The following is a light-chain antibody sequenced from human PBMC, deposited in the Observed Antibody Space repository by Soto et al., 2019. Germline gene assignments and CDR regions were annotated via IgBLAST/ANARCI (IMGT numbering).Light chain of an antibody. V-gene: IGKV3D-20*02. Sequence: EIVLTQSPGTLSLSPGERGTLSCRASQTVSSNFLAWYQQKPGQAPRLLIFDASTRATGIPDRFTGSGSGTDFTLTISRLGTEDFALYYCQQRNNWPITFGQGTRLEIK. CDR2: DAS. J-gene: IGKJ5*01. CDR1: QTVSSNF. CDR3: QQRNNWPIT.